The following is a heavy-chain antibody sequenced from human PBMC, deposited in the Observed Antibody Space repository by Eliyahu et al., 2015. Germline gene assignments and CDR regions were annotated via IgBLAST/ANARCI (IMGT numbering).Heavy chain of an antibody. V-gene: IGHV5-51*01. CDR1: GYSFTSSR. CDR2: IYPGDSDT. CDR3: ARQCGGDCTDYYFDY. J-gene: IGHJ4*02. Sequence: EVQLVQSGAEVKKPGESLKISCXGSGYSFTSSRXGWVRQMPGKGLEWMGIIYPGDSDTRYSPSFQGQVTISADKSISTAYLQWSSLKASDTAMYYCARQCGGDCTDYYFDYWGQGTLVTVSS. D-gene: IGHD2-21*01.